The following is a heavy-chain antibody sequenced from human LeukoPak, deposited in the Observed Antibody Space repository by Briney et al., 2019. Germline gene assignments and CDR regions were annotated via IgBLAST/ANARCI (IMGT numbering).Heavy chain of an antibody. Sequence: LSLTCAASGFTFSSYAMSWVRQAPGKGLEWVSAISGSGSSTYYADSVKGRFTISRDNSKNTLYLQMNSLRAEYTAVYYCANSRIFGVASDYWGQGTLVTVSS. V-gene: IGHV3-23*01. CDR1: GFTFSSYA. CDR2: ISGSGSST. CDR3: ANSRIFGVASDY. J-gene: IGHJ4*02. D-gene: IGHD3-3*02.